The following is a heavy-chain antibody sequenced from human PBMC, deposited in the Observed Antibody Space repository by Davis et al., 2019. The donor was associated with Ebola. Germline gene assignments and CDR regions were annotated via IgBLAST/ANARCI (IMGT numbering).Heavy chain of an antibody. Sequence: GESLKISCSASGFTFSSYAMHWVRQAPGKGLEYVSAISSNGGSTYYADSVKGRFTISRDNSKNTLYLQMSSLRAEDTAVYYCVKTPSSSWYRAKYYFDYWGQGTLVTVSS. CDR2: ISSNGGST. CDR1: GFTFSSYA. V-gene: IGHV3-64D*06. D-gene: IGHD6-13*01. J-gene: IGHJ4*02. CDR3: VKTPSSSWYRAKYYFDY.